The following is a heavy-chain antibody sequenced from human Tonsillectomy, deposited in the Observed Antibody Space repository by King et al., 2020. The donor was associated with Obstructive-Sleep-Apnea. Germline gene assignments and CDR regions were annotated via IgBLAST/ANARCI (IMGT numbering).Heavy chain of an antibody. D-gene: IGHD6-19*01. CDR1: GVTFTRSA. Sequence: QLVQSGPEVKKPGTSVKVSCKASGVTFTRSAIQWVRQARGQRLEWIGWIVVGSGNTNYAPTFQERVTITRDMSTSTAYMELSRLRSEDTAVYYCAADLVYRSSKNFGMDVWGRGTTVTVSS. J-gene: IGHJ6*02. V-gene: IGHV1-58*02. CDR2: IVVGSGNT. CDR3: AADLVYRSSKNFGMDV.